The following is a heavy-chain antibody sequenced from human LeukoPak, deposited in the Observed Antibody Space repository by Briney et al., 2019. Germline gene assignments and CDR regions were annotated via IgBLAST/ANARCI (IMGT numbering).Heavy chain of an antibody. D-gene: IGHD3-10*01. J-gene: IGHJ4*02. CDR2: IIPIFGTA. CDR3: ARDVDGSGSHYYFDY. V-gene: IGHV1-69*13. CDR1: GGTFSSYA. Sequence: ASVKVSCKASGGTFSSYAISWVRQAPGQGLEWMGGIIPIFGTANYAQKFQGRVTITSDESTSTAYMELSSLRSEDTAVYYCARDVDGSGSHYYFDYWGQGTLVTVSS.